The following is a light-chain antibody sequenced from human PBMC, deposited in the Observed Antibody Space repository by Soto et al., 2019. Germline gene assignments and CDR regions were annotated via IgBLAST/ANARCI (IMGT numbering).Light chain of an antibody. V-gene: IGKV1-5*03. J-gene: IGKJ1*01. Sequence: DIQMTQSPSTLSASVGDGVTITCRADENISGWLAWYQQKPGKAPKLLIYKASSLEGGVPSRFSGSRSGAYFTLTISSLQPDDFAIYFCLQYLRYPWTLGQGTKVEIK. CDR2: KAS. CDR1: ENISGW. CDR3: LQYLRYPWT.